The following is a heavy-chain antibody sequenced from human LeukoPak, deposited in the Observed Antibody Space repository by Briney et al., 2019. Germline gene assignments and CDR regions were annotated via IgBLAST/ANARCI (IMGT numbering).Heavy chain of an antibody. V-gene: IGHV1-2*02. CDR3: ASGSSFDSSGRGFDY. J-gene: IGHJ4*02. CDR2: INPKSGGT. D-gene: IGHD3-22*01. Sequence: ASVKVSCKASGYTFSGCYMHWVRQAPGQGLEWMGWINPKSGGTNYAQKFQGRVTMTRDTSISTAYMELSRLRFDDTAVYYCASGSSFDSSGRGFDYWGQGTLVTVSS. CDR1: GYTFSGCY.